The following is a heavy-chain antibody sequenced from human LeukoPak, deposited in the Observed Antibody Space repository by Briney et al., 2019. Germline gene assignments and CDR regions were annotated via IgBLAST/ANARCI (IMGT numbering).Heavy chain of an antibody. CDR1: GDSVSSNSAA. CDR2: TYYRSKWYY. Sequence: SQTLSLTFAISGDSVSSNSAAWNWIRQSPSRGLEWLGGTYYRSKWYYDYALSVKSRITINPDTSKNQFSLQLNSVTPEDTAVYYCARVGGLAAAGIFGAFDIWGQGTMVTVSS. J-gene: IGHJ3*02. V-gene: IGHV6-1*01. CDR3: ARVGGLAAAGIFGAFDI. D-gene: IGHD6-13*01.